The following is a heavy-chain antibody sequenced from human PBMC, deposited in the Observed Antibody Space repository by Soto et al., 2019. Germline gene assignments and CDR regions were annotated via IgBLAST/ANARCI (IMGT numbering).Heavy chain of an antibody. J-gene: IGHJ5*02. D-gene: IGHD3-16*01. CDR3: ARGPRWGTGGDYVWNPIHNWFDP. CDR2: MNPNSGNT. Sequence: QVQLVQSGAEVKKPGASVKVSCKASGYTFTSYDINWVRQATGQGLEWMGWMNPNSGNTGYAQKCQRRVTMTRNTSISTAYMELSRLRSEDAAVYYCARGPRWGTGGDYVWNPIHNWFDPWGQGTLVTVSS. V-gene: IGHV1-8*01. CDR1: GYTFTSYD.